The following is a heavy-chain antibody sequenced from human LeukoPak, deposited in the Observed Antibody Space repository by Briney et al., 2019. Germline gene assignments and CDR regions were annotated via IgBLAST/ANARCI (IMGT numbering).Heavy chain of an antibody. J-gene: IGHJ4*02. D-gene: IGHD6-19*01. V-gene: IGHV4-39*01. CDR3: ARGDSSGWPFDY. CDR2: IYYSGST. Sequence: PSETLSLTCTVSGGSISSSSYYWGWIRQPPGKGLEWIGSIYYSGSTYYNPSLKSRVTISIDTSQNQFSLKLSPVTAADTAVYYCARGDSSGWPFDYWGQGTLVTVSS. CDR1: GGSISSSSYY.